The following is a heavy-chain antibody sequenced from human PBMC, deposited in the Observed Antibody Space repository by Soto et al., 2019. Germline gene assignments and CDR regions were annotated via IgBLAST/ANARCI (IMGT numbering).Heavy chain of an antibody. J-gene: IGHJ3*02. CDR1: GYTFTSYG. CDR2: ISAYNGNT. CDR3: ASPNYYDSSDYYSIDAFDI. D-gene: IGHD3-22*01. V-gene: IGHV1-18*01. Sequence: ASVKVSCKASGYTFTSYGISWVRQAPGQGLEWMGWISAYNGNTNYAQKLQGRVTMTTDTSTSTAYMELSSLRSEDTAVYYCASPNYYDSSDYYSIDAFDICGQGTMLTRSS.